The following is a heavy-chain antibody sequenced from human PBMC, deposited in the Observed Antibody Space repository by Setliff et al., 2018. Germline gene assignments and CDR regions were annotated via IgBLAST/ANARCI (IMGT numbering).Heavy chain of an antibody. D-gene: IGHD3-16*02. CDR2: IKEDGSET. J-gene: IGHJ4*02. CDR1: GFTLRSYW. V-gene: IGHV3-7*03. Sequence: PGGSLRLSCAASGFTLRSYWMSWVRQAPGKGLEWVANIKEDGSETYYGGSVRGQFTISRDNAKNSLYLQMNSLRVEDTAVYYCVNSYRGYDDYPDYWGQGTLVTVSS. CDR3: VNSYRGYDDYPDY.